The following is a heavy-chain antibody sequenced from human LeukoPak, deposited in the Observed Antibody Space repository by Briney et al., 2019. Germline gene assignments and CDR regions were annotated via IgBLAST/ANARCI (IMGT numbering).Heavy chain of an antibody. CDR1: GYSFTNYD. D-gene: IGHD6-13*01. Sequence: SVKVSCKASGYSFTNYDINWVRQATGQGLEWMGGIIPIFGTANYAQKFQGRVTITADESTSTAYMELSSLRSEDTAVYYCARETGIAAAGTGANWFDPWGQGTLVTVSS. J-gene: IGHJ5*02. CDR2: IIPIFGTA. CDR3: ARETGIAAAGTGANWFDP. V-gene: IGHV1-69*13.